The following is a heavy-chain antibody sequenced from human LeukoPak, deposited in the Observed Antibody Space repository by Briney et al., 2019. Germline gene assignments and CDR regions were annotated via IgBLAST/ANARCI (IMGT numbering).Heavy chain of an antibody. Sequence: GGSLRLSCAASGFTFSTYAMHWVRQAPGKGLEWVAFTSYDGSNKYYADSEKGRFTISRDNSKNTLYLQMNGLRVEDTAVYYCARVIYGAYGLDYWGQGVLVTVSS. CDR3: ARVIYGAYGLDY. J-gene: IGHJ4*02. CDR1: GFTFSTYA. CDR2: TSYDGSNK. V-gene: IGHV3-30*04. D-gene: IGHD5-12*01.